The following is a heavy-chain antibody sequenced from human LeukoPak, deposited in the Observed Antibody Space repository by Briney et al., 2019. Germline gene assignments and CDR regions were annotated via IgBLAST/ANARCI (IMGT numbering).Heavy chain of an antibody. CDR2: ISSSSSYI. V-gene: IGHV3-21*01. CDR1: GFIFSIYS. CDR3: AREVTNYGSGHVDY. J-gene: IGHJ4*02. D-gene: IGHD3-10*01. Sequence: GGSLRLSCAASGFIFSIYSMNWVRQAPGKGLEWVSSISSSSSYIYYADSVKGRFTISRDNAKNSLYLQMNSLRAEDTAVYYCAREVTNYGSGHVDYWGQGTLVTVSS.